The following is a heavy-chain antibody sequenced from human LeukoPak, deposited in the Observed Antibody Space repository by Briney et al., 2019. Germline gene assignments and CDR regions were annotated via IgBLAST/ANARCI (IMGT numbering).Heavy chain of an antibody. D-gene: IGHD1/OR15-1a*01. Sequence: GRSLSLSCAASGFIFSNFDMHWVRQSPGKGLEWVALISYDGGNTYYADSVKGRFTITRDNSKNTLYLQMNSLRSGDTAVYYCAKDPAKTNYYYYGMDVWGQGTMVTVSS. V-gene: IGHV3-30*18. CDR3: AKDPAKTNYYYYGMDV. J-gene: IGHJ6*02. CDR1: GFIFSNFD. CDR2: ISYDGGNT.